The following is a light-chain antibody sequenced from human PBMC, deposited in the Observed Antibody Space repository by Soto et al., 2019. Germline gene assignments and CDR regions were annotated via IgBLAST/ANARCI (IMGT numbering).Light chain of an antibody. CDR2: GNS. J-gene: IGLJ1*01. CDR3: QSYDSSLSGSV. V-gene: IGLV1-40*01. Sequence: QSVLTQAPSVSGAPGQRVTISYTGSSSNIGAGYDVHWYQQLPGTAPKLLIYGNSNRPSGVPDRFSGSKSGTSASLAITGLQAEDEADYYCQSYDSSLSGSVFGTGTKVTVL. CDR1: SSNIGAGYD.